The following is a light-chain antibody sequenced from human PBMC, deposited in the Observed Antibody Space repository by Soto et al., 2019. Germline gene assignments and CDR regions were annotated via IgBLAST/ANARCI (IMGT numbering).Light chain of an antibody. CDR2: ATS. J-gene: IGKJ1*01. CDR1: QGVSSTY. Sequence: EIVLTQSPGTLSLSPGERATLSCRASQGVSSTYLAWYQQKRGQAPRLLIFATSSRAAGIPDRFSGSGSGTDFTLTISRREPEDFAVYYCQQYGSSPWTFGQGTKVEIK. CDR3: QQYGSSPWT. V-gene: IGKV3-20*01.